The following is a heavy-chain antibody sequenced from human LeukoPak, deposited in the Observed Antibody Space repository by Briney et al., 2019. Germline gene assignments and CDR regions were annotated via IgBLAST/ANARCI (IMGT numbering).Heavy chain of an antibody. D-gene: IGHD3-3*01. Sequence: PGGSLRLSCAASGFTFSSYGMNWVRQAPGKGLEWVAFIRYDGSNKYYADSVKGRFTISRDNSKNTLYLQMNSLRTEDTAAYYCAKDRSDFWSGYLPSYMDVWGKGTTVTVSS. CDR2: IRYDGSNK. J-gene: IGHJ6*03. CDR3: AKDRSDFWSGYLPSYMDV. V-gene: IGHV3-30*02. CDR1: GFTFSSYG.